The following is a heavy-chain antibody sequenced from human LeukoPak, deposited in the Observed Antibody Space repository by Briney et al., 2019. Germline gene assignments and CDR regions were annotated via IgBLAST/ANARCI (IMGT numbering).Heavy chain of an antibody. CDR2: IIPIFGTA. J-gene: IGHJ6*03. D-gene: IGHD3-3*01. Sequence: SVKVSCKASGGTFSSYAISWVRQAPGQGLEWMGGIIPIFGTANYAQKFQGRVTTTTDESTSTAYMELSSLRSEDTAVYYCASGGPYYYYMDVWGKGTTVTVSS. V-gene: IGHV1-69*05. CDR1: GGTFSSYA. CDR3: ASGGPYYYYMDV.